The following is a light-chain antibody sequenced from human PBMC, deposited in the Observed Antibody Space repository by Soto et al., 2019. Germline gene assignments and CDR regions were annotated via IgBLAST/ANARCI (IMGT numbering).Light chain of an antibody. CDR1: SSDVGGYNY. V-gene: IGLV2-14*01. Sequence: QSALTQPASVSGSPGQSITISCTGTSSDVGGYNYVSWYQQHPGKAPKLMIYEVSNRPSGVSNRFSGSKSGNTASLIISGLQAEDEADYYCSSYTSSSTRGVFGGGTQLTVL. CDR3: SSYTSSSTRGV. J-gene: IGLJ3*02. CDR2: EVS.